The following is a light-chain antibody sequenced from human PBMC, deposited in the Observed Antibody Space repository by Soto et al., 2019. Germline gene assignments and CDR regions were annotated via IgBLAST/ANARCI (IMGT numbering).Light chain of an antibody. CDR3: SSYTINSNYV. CDR1: SSDVGGYNY. J-gene: IGLJ1*01. V-gene: IGLV2-14*01. Sequence: QSVLTQPASVSGSPGQSITISCTGTSSDVGGYNYVSWYQQHPGTAPKLMIYEVSNRPSGVSNRFSGSKSGNTASLTISGLQAEDEADYYCSSYTINSNYVLGNGTKVTVL. CDR2: EVS.